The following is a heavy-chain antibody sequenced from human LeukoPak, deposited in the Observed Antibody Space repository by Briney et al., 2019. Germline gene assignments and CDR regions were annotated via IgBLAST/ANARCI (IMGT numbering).Heavy chain of an antibody. CDR1: GYTFTSYG. J-gene: IGHJ4*02. Sequence: ASVKVSCKASGYTFTSYGISWVRQAPGQGLEWMGWISAYNGNTNYAQKFQGRVTMTRDTSTSTVYMELSSLRSEDTAVYYCARDQGGSHMGDYWGQGTLVTVSS. V-gene: IGHV1-18*01. D-gene: IGHD1-26*01. CDR2: ISAYNGNT. CDR3: ARDQGGSHMGDY.